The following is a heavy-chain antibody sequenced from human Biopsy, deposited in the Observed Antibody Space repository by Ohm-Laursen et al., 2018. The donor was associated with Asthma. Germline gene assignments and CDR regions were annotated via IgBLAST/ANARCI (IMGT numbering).Heavy chain of an antibody. Sequence: SLRLSCAASGFTFGDYWMSWVRQVPGKGLEWVASISSSGSTKYPSESVLGRCTISRDNTQKSMSLELRSLRVEDTAIYYCARVLESSSRGPLYFFTLDVWGQGTPVAVSS. CDR3: ARVLESSSRGPLYFFTLDV. D-gene: IGHD6-13*01. CDR1: GFTFGDYW. J-gene: IGHJ6*02. V-gene: IGHV3-11*01. CDR2: ISSSGSTK.